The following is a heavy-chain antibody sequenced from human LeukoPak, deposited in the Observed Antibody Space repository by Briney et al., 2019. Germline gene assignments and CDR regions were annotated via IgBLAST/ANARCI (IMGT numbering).Heavy chain of an antibody. CDR3: ARIEGYSYGYDYFDY. Sequence: SETLSLTCTVSRGSISGYSWSWIRQPPGKGLEWIGYIYYSGSTNYNPSLKSRVTISVDTSKNQFSLKLSSVTAAVTAVYYCARIEGYSYGYDYFDYWGQGTLVTVSS. J-gene: IGHJ4*02. CDR2: IYYSGST. CDR1: RGSISGYS. D-gene: IGHD5-18*01. V-gene: IGHV4-59*08.